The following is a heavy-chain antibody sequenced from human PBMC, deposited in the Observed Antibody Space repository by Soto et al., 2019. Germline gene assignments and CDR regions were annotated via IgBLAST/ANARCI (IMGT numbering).Heavy chain of an antibody. CDR2: IYWDDDK. V-gene: IGHV2-5*02. CDR1: GFSLSTSGVS. Sequence: QITLKESGPTVVKPTQTLTLTCTFSGFSLSTSGVSVGWIRQPPGKALEWLALIYWDDDKRYSPSLRSRLTIPKDTSKNQVVLTLPNMDPVDTATYYCAHAYTGGAWFQNWFDPWGQGTLVTVSS. CDR3: AHAYTGGAWFQNWFDP. D-gene: IGHD6-19*01. J-gene: IGHJ5*02.